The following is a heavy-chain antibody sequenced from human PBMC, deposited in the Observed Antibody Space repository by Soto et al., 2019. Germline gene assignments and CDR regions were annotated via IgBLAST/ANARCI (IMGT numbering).Heavy chain of an antibody. CDR2: INHSGST. CDR1: GGSFSGYY. Sequence: SETLSLTCAVYGGSFSGYYWSWIRQPPGKGLEWIGEINHSGSTNYNPSLKSRVTISVDTSKNQFSLKLSSVTAADTAVYYCARGITIFGVATHKGYYYMDVWGKGTTVTVSS. D-gene: IGHD3-3*01. V-gene: IGHV4-34*01. J-gene: IGHJ6*03. CDR3: ARGITIFGVATHKGYYYMDV.